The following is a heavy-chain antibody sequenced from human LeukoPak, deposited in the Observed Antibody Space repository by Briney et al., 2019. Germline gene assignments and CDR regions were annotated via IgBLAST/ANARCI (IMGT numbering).Heavy chain of an antibody. CDR2: INHSGST. Sequence: SETLSLTCAVYGGSFSGYYWSWIRQPPGKGLEWIGEINHSGSTNYNPSLKSRVTISVDTSKNQFSLKLSSVTAADTAVYYCARDTGWYFDYWGQGTLVTVSS. J-gene: IGHJ4*02. CDR1: GGSFSGYY. D-gene: IGHD1-14*01. V-gene: IGHV4-34*01. CDR3: ARDTGWYFDY.